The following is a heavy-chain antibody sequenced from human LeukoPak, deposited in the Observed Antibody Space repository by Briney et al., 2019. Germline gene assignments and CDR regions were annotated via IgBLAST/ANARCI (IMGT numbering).Heavy chain of an antibody. V-gene: IGHV4-59*11. CDR2: IHYSGST. Sequence: SETLSLTCSVSNASISSHFWTWVRQPPGKGLEWIGHIHYSGSTNYNPSLKSRVTLSLDTSKNQFSLELTSVTAADTAIFYCARLRPLLDQLLYFAFDSSGQGTLVTVSS. CDR3: ARLRPLLDQLLYFAFDS. CDR1: NASISSHF. D-gene: IGHD2-2*02. J-gene: IGHJ5*01.